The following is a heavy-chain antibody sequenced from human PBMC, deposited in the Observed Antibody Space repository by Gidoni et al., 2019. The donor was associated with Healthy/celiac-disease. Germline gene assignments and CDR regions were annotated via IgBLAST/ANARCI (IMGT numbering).Heavy chain of an antibody. CDR1: GGSISSSNW. J-gene: IGHJ6*02. V-gene: IGHV4-4*02. D-gene: IGHD6-19*01. CDR2: IYHSGST. Sequence: QVQLQESGPGLVKPSGTLSLTCAVSGGSISSSNWWSWVRQPPGKGLEWIGEIYHSGSTNYNPSLKSRVTISVDKSKNQFSLKLSSVTAADTAVYYCARDHRIAVAGTPYYYGMDVWGQGTTVTVSS. CDR3: ARDHRIAVAGTPYYYGMDV.